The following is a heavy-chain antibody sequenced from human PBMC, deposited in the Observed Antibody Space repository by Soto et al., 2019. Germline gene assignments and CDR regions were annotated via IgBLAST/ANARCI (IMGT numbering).Heavy chain of an antibody. CDR1: GFTFSSYA. Sequence: GGSLRLSCAASGFTFSSYAMSWVRQAPGKGLEWVSAISGSGGSTYYADSVKGRFTISRDNSKNTLYLQMNSLRAEDTAVYYCAKGTLYSYGPLPIDYWGQGTLVTVSS. CDR2: ISGSGGST. V-gene: IGHV3-23*01. J-gene: IGHJ4*02. CDR3: AKGTLYSYGPLPIDY. D-gene: IGHD5-18*01.